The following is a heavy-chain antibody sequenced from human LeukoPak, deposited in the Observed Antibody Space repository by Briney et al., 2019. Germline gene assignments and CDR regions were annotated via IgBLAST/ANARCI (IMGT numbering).Heavy chain of an antibody. CDR2: ISYDGSNK. D-gene: IGHD2-2*01. J-gene: IGHJ4*02. Sequence: PGGSLRLSCAASGFTFSSYGMHWVRQAPGKGLEWVAVISYDGSNKYYADSVKGRFTISRDNSKNTLYLQMNSLRAEDTAVYYCAKEVSRTSWLHPDKTFDYWGQGTLVTVSS. CDR1: GFTFSSYG. CDR3: AKEVSRTSWLHPDKTFDY. V-gene: IGHV3-30*18.